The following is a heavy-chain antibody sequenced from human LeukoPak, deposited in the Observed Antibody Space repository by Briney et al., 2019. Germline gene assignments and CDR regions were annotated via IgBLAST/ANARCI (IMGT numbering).Heavy chain of an antibody. V-gene: IGHV3-48*03. J-gene: IGHJ6*03. CDR1: GFTFSSYE. CDR2: ISSSGSTI. Sequence: QPGGSLRLSCAAPGFTFSSYEMNWVRQAPGKGLEWVSYISSSGSTIYYADSVKGRFTISRDNAKNSLYLQMNSLRAEDTAVYYCAALKVPAPMGVWGKGTTVTVSS. D-gene: IGHD2-2*01. CDR3: AALKVPAPMGV.